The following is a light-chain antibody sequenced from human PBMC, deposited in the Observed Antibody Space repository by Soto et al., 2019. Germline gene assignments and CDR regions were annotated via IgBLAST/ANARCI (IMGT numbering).Light chain of an antibody. Sequence: QSALTQPASVSGSPGQSITISCTGTSSDVGGYNYVSWYQQHPGKVPKLMIYDVSNRPSGVSNRFSGSKSGNTASLTISGLQAEDEADYYCSSYTISGTLVVFGGGTKVTVL. V-gene: IGLV2-14*01. J-gene: IGLJ2*01. CDR3: SSYTISGTLVV. CDR1: SSDVGGYNY. CDR2: DVS.